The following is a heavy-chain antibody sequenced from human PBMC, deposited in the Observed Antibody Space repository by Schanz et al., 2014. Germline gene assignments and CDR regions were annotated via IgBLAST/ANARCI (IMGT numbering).Heavy chain of an antibody. CDR3: ARDSRPNYDFLTAYYAIDY. CDR2: ISSSGSDK. J-gene: IGHJ4*02. Sequence: EVQLVESGGGLVKPGGSLRLSCEASEFTFSSYKMNWVRQAPGKGLEWVSSISSSGSDKYYADSVKGRFTISRDNAKNPLYLQMNSLRAEDTAVYYCARDSRPNYDFLTAYYAIDYWGQGTLVTVSS. CDR1: EFTFSSYK. V-gene: IGHV3-21*01. D-gene: IGHD3-9*01.